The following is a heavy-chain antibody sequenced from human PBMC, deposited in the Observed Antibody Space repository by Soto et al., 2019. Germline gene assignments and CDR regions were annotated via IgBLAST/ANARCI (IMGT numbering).Heavy chain of an antibody. Sequence: ASVKVSCKASGYTFTSYDINWVRQATGQGLEWMGWMNPNSGNTGYAQKFQGRVTMTRNTSISTAYMETSSLRSEDTAVYYCARVGIAARPGAFDIWGQGTMVTVSS. V-gene: IGHV1-8*02. D-gene: IGHD6-6*01. CDR1: GYTFTSYD. J-gene: IGHJ3*02. CDR2: MNPNSGNT. CDR3: ARVGIAARPGAFDI.